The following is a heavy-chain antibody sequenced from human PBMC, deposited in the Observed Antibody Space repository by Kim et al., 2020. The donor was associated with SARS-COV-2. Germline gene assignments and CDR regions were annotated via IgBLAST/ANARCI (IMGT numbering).Heavy chain of an antibody. Sequence: STNSNPSLKSRLTISIDTSKNHLSLKLTSVTAADTAAYYCARGVITTGFDYWGQGTLVTVSS. CDR3: ARGVITTGFDY. V-gene: IGHV4-34*01. D-gene: IGHD3-22*01. J-gene: IGHJ4*02. CDR2: ST.